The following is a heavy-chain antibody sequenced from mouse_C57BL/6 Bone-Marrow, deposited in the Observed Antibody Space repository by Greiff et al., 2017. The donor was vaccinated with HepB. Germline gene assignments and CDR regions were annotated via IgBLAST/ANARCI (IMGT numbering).Heavy chain of an antibody. J-gene: IGHJ3*01. Sequence: VQLQQSGPELVKPGASVKLSCKASGYTFTSYDINWVKQRPGQGLEWIGWIYPRDGSTKYNEKFKGKATLTVDTSSSTAYMELHSLTSEDSAVFFCARRVYDYGACFAYGGQGTLVTVSA. CDR2: IYPRDGST. CDR3: ARRVYDYGACFAY. D-gene: IGHD2-4*01. CDR1: GYTFTSYD. V-gene: IGHV1-85*01.